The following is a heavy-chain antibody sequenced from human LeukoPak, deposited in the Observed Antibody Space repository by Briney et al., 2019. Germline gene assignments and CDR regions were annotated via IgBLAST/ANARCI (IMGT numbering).Heavy chain of an antibody. CDR2: INHSGST. CDR3: ARGPLVPAAIEHYYYYMDV. J-gene: IGHJ6*03. CDR1: GGSFSGYY. D-gene: IGHD2-2*02. V-gene: IGHV4-34*01. Sequence: SETLSLTCAVYGGSFSGYYWSWIRQPPGKGLEWIGEINHSGSTNYNPSLKSRVTISVDTSKNQFSLKLSSVTAADTAVYYCARGPLVPAAIEHYYYYMDVWGKGTTVTVPS.